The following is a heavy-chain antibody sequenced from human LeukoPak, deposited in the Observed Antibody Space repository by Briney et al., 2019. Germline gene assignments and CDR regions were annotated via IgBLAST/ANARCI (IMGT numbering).Heavy chain of an antibody. CDR2: IYYSGST. CDR1: GGSISSYY. J-gene: IGHJ5*02. Sequence: PSETLSLTCTVSGGSISSYYWSWIRQPPGKGLEWIGYIYYSGSTNYNPSLKSRVTISVDTSKNQFSLKLSSVTAADTAVYYCARSNYYYDSSGYFPFDPWGQGTLVTVSS. V-gene: IGHV4-59*08. D-gene: IGHD3-22*01. CDR3: ARSNYYYDSSGYFPFDP.